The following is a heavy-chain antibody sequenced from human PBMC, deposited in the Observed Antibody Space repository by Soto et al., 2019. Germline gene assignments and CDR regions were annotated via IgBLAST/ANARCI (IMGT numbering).Heavy chain of an antibody. D-gene: IGHD6-19*01. CDR1: GGTFSSYA. CDR3: ARDFRAGWNYYYGMDV. CDR2: IIPIFGTA. Sequence: SVKVSFNASGGTFSSYAISLVRHTPGQGLEWMGGIIPIFGTANYAQKFQGRVTITADESTSTAYMELSSLRSDHTAVYYCARDFRAGWNYYYGMDVWGQGTTVTVSS. V-gene: IGHV1-69*01. J-gene: IGHJ6*02.